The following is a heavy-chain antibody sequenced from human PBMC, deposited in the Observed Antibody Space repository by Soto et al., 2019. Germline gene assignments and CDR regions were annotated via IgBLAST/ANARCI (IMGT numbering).Heavy chain of an antibody. Sequence: QLQLQESGPGLLKPSETLSLTCSVSGGSISSRSYSWGWIRQPPGKGLEWIGTIYYSENTYYNPSLKSRVTISVDTSKNQFSLKLSSVTAADTAVYYCAKLAGYCSGNSCHGDYAMDVWAKGPRSPSP. J-gene: IGHJ6*02. CDR2: IYYSENT. V-gene: IGHV4-39*01. CDR3: AKLAGYCSGNSCHGDYAMDV. D-gene: IGHD2-2*01. CDR1: GGSISSRSYS.